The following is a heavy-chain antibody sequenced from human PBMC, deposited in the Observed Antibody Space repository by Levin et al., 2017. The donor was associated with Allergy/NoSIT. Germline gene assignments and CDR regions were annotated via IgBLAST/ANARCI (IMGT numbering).Heavy chain of an antibody. D-gene: IGHD3/OR15-3a*01. V-gene: IGHV3-23*01. J-gene: IGHJ4*02. CDR1: RIIFDNYA. CDR3: TESKMDFAGATESFDF. Sequence: HSGGSLRLSCTSSRIIFDNYAMNWVRQAPGKGLEWVSGISGSGRDRYYADSVKGRFTISRDNSQKTVFLEMKSLGAADSALYYCTESKMDFAGATESFDFWGQGALVDVSS. CDR2: ISGSGRDR.